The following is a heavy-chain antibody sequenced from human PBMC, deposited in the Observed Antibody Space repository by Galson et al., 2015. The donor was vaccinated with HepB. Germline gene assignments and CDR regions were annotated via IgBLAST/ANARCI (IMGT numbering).Heavy chain of an antibody. CDR3: AKGSTVTTIDPFDV. J-gene: IGHJ3*01. D-gene: IGHD5-12*01. CDR1: GFTFDDYA. V-gene: IGHV3-9*01. Sequence: SLRLSCEASGFTFDDYAMHWVRQAPGKGLEWLSGINRNSGGIGYADSVKGRVTISRDNARNSLYLQMNSLRAEDTALYYCAKGSTVTTIDPFDVRGQGTVVTVSS. CDR2: INRNSGGI.